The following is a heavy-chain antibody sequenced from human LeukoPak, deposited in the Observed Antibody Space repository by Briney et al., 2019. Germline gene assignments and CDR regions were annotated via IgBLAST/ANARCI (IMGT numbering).Heavy chain of an antibody. CDR3: ARGTRYYDSRHLGY. Sequence: SVKVSCKDSGGTFSSYAISWVRQAPGQGLEWMGGIIPIFGTATYAQKFQGRVTITADESTSTAYMELSSLRSEDTAVYYCARGTRYYDSRHLGYWGQGTLVTVSS. CDR2: IIPIFGTA. D-gene: IGHD3-22*01. V-gene: IGHV1-69*13. J-gene: IGHJ4*02. CDR1: GGTFSSYA.